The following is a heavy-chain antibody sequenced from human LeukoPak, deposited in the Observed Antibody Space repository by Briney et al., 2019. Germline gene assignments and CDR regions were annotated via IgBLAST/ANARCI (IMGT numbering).Heavy chain of an antibody. J-gene: IGHJ6*02. CDR2: ISSSGSTI. CDR3: ARYTYSNYGVDV. D-gene: IGHD4-11*01. CDR1: GFTFSSYE. V-gene: IGHV3-48*03. Sequence: GGSLRLSCAASGFTFSSYEMNWVRQAPGKGLEWVSYISSSGSTIYYADSVKGRLTISRDNAKNSLYLQMNSLRAEDTAVYYCARYTYSNYGVDVWGQGTTVTVSS.